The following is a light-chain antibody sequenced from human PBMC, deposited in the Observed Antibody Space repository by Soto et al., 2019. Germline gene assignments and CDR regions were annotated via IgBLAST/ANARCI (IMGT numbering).Light chain of an antibody. CDR3: ETWDSNTVV. CDR2: LEGSGSY. J-gene: IGLJ2*01. CDR1: SGHSSYI. V-gene: IGLV4-60*03. Sequence: QLVLTQSSSASASLGSSVKLTCTLSSGHSSYIIAWHQQQPGKAPRYLMKLEGSGSYNKGSGVPDRFSGSSSGADRYLTISNLQSEDEADYYCETWDSNTVVFGGGTKVTAL.